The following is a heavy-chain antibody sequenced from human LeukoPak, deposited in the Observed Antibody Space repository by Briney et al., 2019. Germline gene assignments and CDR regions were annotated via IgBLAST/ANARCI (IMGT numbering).Heavy chain of an antibody. CDR3: AKNPRYFDWLLLPADFDY. V-gene: IGHV3-23*01. Sequence: GGSLRLSCAASGFTFSSYAMSWVRQASGKGLEWVSAISGSGGSTYYADSVKGRFTISRDNSKNTLYLQMNSLRAEDAAVYYCAKNPRYFDWLLLPADFDYWGQGTLVTVSS. CDR2: ISGSGGST. D-gene: IGHD3-9*01. J-gene: IGHJ4*02. CDR1: GFTFSSYA.